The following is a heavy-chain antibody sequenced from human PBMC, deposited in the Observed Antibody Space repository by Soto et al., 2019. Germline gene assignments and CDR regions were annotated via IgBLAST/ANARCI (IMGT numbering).Heavy chain of an antibody. CDR2: IIPIFGTA. V-gene: IGHV1-69*01. CDR1: GGTFSSYA. J-gene: IGHJ6*02. Sequence: VKVSCKASGGTFSSYAISWVRQAPGQGLEWMGGIIPIFGTANYAQKFQGRVTITADESTSTAYMELSSLRSEDTAVYYCARELNYDFWSGSDGMDVWGQGTTVTVSS. CDR3: ARELNYDFWSGSDGMDV. D-gene: IGHD3-3*01.